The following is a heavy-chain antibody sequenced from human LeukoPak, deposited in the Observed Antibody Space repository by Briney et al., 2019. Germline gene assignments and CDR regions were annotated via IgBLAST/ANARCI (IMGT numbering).Heavy chain of an antibody. V-gene: IGHV4-34*01. CDR1: GGSFSGYY. CDR3: ARVSDYYGSGSYPNWFDP. J-gene: IGHJ5*02. CDR2: INHSGST. Sequence: PSETLSLTCAVYGGSFSGYYWSWIRQPPGKGLEWIGEINHSGSTNYNPSLKSRVTISVDTSKDQFSLKLSPVTAADTAVYYCARVSDYYGSGSYPNWFDPWGQGTLVTVSS. D-gene: IGHD3-10*01.